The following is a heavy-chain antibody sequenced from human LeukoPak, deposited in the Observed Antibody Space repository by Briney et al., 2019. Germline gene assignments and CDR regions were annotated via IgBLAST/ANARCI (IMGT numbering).Heavy chain of an antibody. J-gene: IGHJ5*02. CDR2: ISAYNGNT. V-gene: IGHV1-18*01. D-gene: IGHD2-15*01. CDR3: ASCSGGSCYSGFDP. CDR1: GYTFTSYG. Sequence: ASVTVSFTASGYTFTSYGISWVRQAPGQGLEWMGWISAYNGNTNYAQKLQGRVTMTTDTSTSTAYMELRSLRSDDTAVYYCASCSGGSCYSGFDPWGQGTLVTVSS.